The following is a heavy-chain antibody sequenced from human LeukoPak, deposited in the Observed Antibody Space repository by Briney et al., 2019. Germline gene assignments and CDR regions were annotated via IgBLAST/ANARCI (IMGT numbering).Heavy chain of an antibody. CDR1: GGSISSRTYY. J-gene: IGHJ4*02. CDR2: IYYDGST. Sequence: SETLSLTCTVSGGSISSRTYYWGWIRQPPGKGLDWIGNIYYDGSTYYNPSLKNRVTISVDTSKNQFSLKLSSVTAADTAVYYCARGHSPEGGDDYWGQGTLVTVSS. CDR3: ARGHSPEGGDDY. V-gene: IGHV4-39*07. D-gene: IGHD1-26*01.